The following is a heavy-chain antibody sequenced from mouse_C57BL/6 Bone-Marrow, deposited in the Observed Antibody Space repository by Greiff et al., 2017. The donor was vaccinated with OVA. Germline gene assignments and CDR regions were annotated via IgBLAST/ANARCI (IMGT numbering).Heavy chain of an antibody. CDR2: IYPRSGNT. CDR1: GYTFTSYG. CDR3: ARRPYYSNYYFDY. Sequence: LLESGAELARPGASVKLSCKASGYTFTSYGISWVKQRTGQGLEWIGEIYPRSGNTYYNEKFKGKATLTADKSSSTAYMELRSLTSEDSAVYFCARRPYYSNYYFDYWGQGTTLTVSS. D-gene: IGHD2-5*01. V-gene: IGHV1-81*01. J-gene: IGHJ2*01.